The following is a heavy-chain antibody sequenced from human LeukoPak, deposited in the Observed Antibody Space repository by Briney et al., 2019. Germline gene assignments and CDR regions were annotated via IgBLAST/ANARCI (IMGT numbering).Heavy chain of an antibody. CDR2: ISYDGSNK. Sequence: PGGSLRLSCAASGFTFSSYGMHWVRQAPGKGLEWVAVISYDGSNKYYADSVKGRFTISRDNSKNTLYLQMNSLRAEDTAVYYCAKLRNWSDYGDYEVPGYFDLWGRGTLVTVSS. D-gene: IGHD4-17*01. J-gene: IGHJ2*01. CDR1: GFTFSSYG. CDR3: AKLRNWSDYGDYEVPGYFDL. V-gene: IGHV3-30*18.